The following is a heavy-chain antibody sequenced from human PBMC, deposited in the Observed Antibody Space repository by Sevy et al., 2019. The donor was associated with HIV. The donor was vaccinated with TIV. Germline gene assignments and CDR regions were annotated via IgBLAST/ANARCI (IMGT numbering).Heavy chain of an antibody. CDR1: GYTLTELS. CDR2: FDPEDGET. CDR3: ATDPRGYYDSSGDYLGYFDY. V-gene: IGHV1-24*01. J-gene: IGHJ4*02. Sequence: ASVKVSCKVSGYTLTELSMHWVRQAPGKGLEWMGGFDPEDGETIYAQKFQGRVTMTEDTSTDPDYMELSSLRSEDTAVYYCATDPRGYYDSSGDYLGYFDYWGQGTLVTVSS. D-gene: IGHD3-22*01.